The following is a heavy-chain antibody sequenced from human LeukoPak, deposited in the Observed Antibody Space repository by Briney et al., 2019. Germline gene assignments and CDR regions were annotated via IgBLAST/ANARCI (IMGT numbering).Heavy chain of an antibody. CDR2: ISSSSSTI. D-gene: IGHD3-10*01. J-gene: IGHJ3*02. Sequence: GGSLRLSCAASGFTFSDYSMNWVRQAPGKGLEWVSYISSSSSTINYADSVKGRFTVSRDNAKNSLYLQMNSLRAEDTAVYYCARDRDYAFDIWGQGTTVTVSS. CDR3: ARDRDYAFDI. CDR1: GFTFSDYS. V-gene: IGHV3-48*01.